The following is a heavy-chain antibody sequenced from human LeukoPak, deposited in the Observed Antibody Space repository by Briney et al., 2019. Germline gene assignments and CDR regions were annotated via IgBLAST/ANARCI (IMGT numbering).Heavy chain of an antibody. D-gene: IGHD3-10*01. V-gene: IGHV4-38-2*02. CDR2: IYYSGST. CDR1: GYSISSGYY. CDR3: ARTPRGGYYFDY. Sequence: SETLSLTCTVSGYSISSGYYWGWIRQPPGKGLEWIGSIYYSGSTYYNPSLKSRVTISVDTSKNQFSLKLSSVTAADTAVYYCARTPRGGYYFDYWGQGTLVTVSS. J-gene: IGHJ4*02.